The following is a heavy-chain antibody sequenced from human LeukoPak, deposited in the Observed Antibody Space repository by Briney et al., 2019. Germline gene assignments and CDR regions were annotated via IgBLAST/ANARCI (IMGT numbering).Heavy chain of an antibody. J-gene: IGHJ5*02. V-gene: IGHV3-74*01. D-gene: IGHD3-10*01. CDR2: INSDGSST. Sequence: GGSLRLSCAASGFTFSSYWMHWVRQAPGKGLVWVSRINSDGSSTSYADSVKGRFTISRDNAKKTLYLQMNGLRAEDTAVYYCVRGEFLNWFDPWGQGTLVTVSS. CDR1: GFTFSSYW. CDR3: VRGEFLNWFDP.